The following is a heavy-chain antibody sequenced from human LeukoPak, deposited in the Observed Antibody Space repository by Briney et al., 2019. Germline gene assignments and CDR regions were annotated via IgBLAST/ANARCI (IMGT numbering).Heavy chain of an antibody. CDR1: GGSIRSGGYF. CDR2: IYYSGST. V-gene: IGHV4-31*03. J-gene: IGHJ4*02. CDR3: ARGDQQEDYFDY. Sequence: SQTLSLTCPVSGGSIRSGGYFCSWIRQPPGKGLEGFGYIYYSGSTYYSPSLKSRVTISVDTSKNQFSLKLSSVTAADTAVYYCARGDQQEDYFDYWGQGTLVTVSS.